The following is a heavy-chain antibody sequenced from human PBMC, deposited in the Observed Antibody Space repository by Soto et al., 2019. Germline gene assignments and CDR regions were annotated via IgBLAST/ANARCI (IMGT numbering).Heavy chain of an antibody. CDR3: ASTEEYCSGGSCYQYFY. V-gene: IGHV4-39*01. J-gene: IGHJ4*02. CDR1: GGSISSSSYY. Sequence: TSETLSLTCTVPGGSISSSSYYWGWIRQPPGKGLEWIGSIYYSGSTYYNPSLKSRVTISVDTSKNQFSLKLSSVTAADTAVYYCASTEEYCSGGSCYQYFYWGQGTLVTVSS. D-gene: IGHD2-15*01. CDR2: IYYSGST.